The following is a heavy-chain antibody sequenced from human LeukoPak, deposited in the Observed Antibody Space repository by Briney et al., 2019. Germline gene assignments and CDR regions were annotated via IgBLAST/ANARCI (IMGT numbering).Heavy chain of an antibody. CDR1: GASINSGRNY. D-gene: IGHD5-18*01. Sequence: SESLSLTCRVSGASINSGRNYWGWLRQPPGKTWESIVSIYSSGSTYYNPSHKSRFIIMIYTPKYHFSLTLSSMTAGTAAAYSCTRSVGYGLVGIWGQGKPVTVSS. J-gene: IGHJ3*02. CDR3: TRSVGYGLVGI. CDR2: IYSSGST. V-gene: IGHV4-39*01.